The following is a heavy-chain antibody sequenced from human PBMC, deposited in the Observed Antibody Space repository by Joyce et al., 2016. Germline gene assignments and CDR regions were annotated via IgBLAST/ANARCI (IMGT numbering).Heavy chain of an antibody. CDR2: IHNSGST. J-gene: IGHJ4*02. D-gene: IGHD1-26*01. CDR1: GTSISNGGNY. CDR3: ARVPYSRKYYAYFFDY. V-gene: IGHV4-31*03. Sequence: QVQLQESGPGLVKPSQTLSLPCSVSGTSISNGGNYWRWIRQSPGKGLEWIGNIHNSGSTYYHPSLRSRVTISIDTSKSQFSLKLTSVTAADTAMYYCARVPYSRKYYAYFFDYWGQGSLVTVS.